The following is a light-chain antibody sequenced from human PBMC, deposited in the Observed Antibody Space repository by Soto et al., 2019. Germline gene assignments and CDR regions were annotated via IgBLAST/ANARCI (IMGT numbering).Light chain of an antibody. CDR3: QHYNAFV. J-gene: IGKJ1*01. CDR1: QSISNW. Sequence: DIQMTQSPSTLSASVGDRVTITCRASQSISNWLAWYQQKPGNAPKLLIYDASSLKSGVASRFSGSGSGTEFTLTINSLQPDDFATYYCQHYNAFVFGQGTKVEIK. V-gene: IGKV1-5*01. CDR2: DAS.